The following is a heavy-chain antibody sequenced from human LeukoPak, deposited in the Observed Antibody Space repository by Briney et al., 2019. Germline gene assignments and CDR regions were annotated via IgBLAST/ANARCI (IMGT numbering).Heavy chain of an antibody. CDR3: ARDTPTLGYCSSTSCYLFDY. V-gene: IGHV1-18*01. CDR2: ISAYNGNT. J-gene: IGHJ4*02. Sequence: GASVKVSCKASGYTFTSYGISWVRQAPGQGLEWMGWISAYNGNTNYAQKLQGRVTMTTDTSTSTAYMGLRSLRSDDTAVYYCARDTPTLGYCSSTSCYLFDYWGQGTLVTVSS. CDR1: GYTFTSYG. D-gene: IGHD2-2*01.